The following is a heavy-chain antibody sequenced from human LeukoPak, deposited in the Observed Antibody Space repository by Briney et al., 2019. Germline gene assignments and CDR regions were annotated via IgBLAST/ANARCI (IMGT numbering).Heavy chain of an antibody. CDR1: GGTFSSYA. CDR2: IIPILGIA. V-gene: IGHV1-69*04. D-gene: IGHD3-22*01. Sequence: SVKVSCKASGGTFSSYAISWVRQAPGQGLEWMGRIIPILGIANYALKFQGRVTITADKSTSTAYMELSSLRSEDTAVYYCATQGGYYDSSGYVLDYWGQGTLVTVSS. CDR3: ATQGGYYDSSGYVLDY. J-gene: IGHJ4*02.